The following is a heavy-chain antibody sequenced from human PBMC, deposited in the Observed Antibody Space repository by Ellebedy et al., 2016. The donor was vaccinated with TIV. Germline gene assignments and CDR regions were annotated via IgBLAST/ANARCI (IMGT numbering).Heavy chain of an antibody. CDR2: IHPSGGT. D-gene: IGHD6-13*01. J-gene: IGHJ5*01. CDR1: RGSFSGYY. CDR3: AGGYSNVLIDS. V-gene: IGHV4-34*04. Sequence: MPSETLSLTCAVHRGSFSGYYWNWVRQPPGKGLEWLGEIHPSGGTGNNTSLKNRTTLSRNPSRNQVSLKLTYGTAADTAVYYCAGGYSNVLIDSWGQGTLVTVSS.